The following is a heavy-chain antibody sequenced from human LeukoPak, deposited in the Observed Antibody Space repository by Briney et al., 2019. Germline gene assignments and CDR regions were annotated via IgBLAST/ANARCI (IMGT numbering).Heavy chain of an antibody. CDR3: ARDQWLAPEDAFDI. CDR1: GGSISSYY. CDR2: IYTSGST. J-gene: IGHJ3*02. D-gene: IGHD6-19*01. Sequence: SETLSLTCTVSGGSISSYYWSWIRQPAGKGLEWIGCIYTSGSTNYNPSLKSRVTMSVDTSKNQFSLKLSSVTAADTAVYYCARDQWLAPEDAFDIWGQGTMVTVSS. V-gene: IGHV4-4*07.